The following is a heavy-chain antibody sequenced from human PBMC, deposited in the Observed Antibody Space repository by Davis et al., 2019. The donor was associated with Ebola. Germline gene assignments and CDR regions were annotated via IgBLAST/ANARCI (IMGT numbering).Heavy chain of an antibody. CDR3: ARDTFDH. Sequence: ASVKVSCKVSGYSLTELSMHWVRQAPGGGLEWMGIINPTGGDTRSPQKFQGRLSMTRDRSTETFYLELSSLTSEDTAVYYCARDTFDHWGRGTLVSVSS. V-gene: IGHV1-46*01. CDR2: INPTGGDT. J-gene: IGHJ4*02. CDR1: GYSLTELS.